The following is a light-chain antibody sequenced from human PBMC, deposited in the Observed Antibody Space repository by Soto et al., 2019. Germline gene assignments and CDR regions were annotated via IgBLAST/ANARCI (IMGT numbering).Light chain of an antibody. CDR3: QQYNGYSDT. Sequence: DIQMTQSPSTLSASVGDSVTITCRASQSISSWLAWYQQKPGKAPKVLIYDASTLESGVPSRFSGSGSGTEFTLTISNLQPDDFATYYCQQYNGYSDTFGQGTKVDIK. V-gene: IGKV1-5*01. J-gene: IGKJ2*01. CDR2: DAS. CDR1: QSISSW.